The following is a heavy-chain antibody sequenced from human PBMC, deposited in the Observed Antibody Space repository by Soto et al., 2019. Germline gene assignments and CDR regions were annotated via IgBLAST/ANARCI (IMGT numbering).Heavy chain of an antibody. V-gene: IGHV4-59*01. CDR1: GGSINDCY. CDR2: IYYSGST. J-gene: IGHJ4*02. D-gene: IGHD6-6*01. CDR3: ARVGGVAARTFDY. Sequence: SETLSLTCTVSGGSINDCYWSWIRQPPGKGLEWIGYIYYSGSTDYNPSLKGRVTISVDTSKNQFSLKLRSVTAADTAAYYCARVGGVAARTFDYWGQGTLVTVSS.